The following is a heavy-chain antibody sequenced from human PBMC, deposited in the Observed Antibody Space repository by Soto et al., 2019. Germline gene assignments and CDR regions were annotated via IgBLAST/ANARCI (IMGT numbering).Heavy chain of an antibody. CDR1: GGTFSSYA. V-gene: IGHV1-69*01. Sequence: QVQLVQSGAEVKKPGSSVKVSCKASGGTFSSYAISWVRQAPGQGLECMGGIIPIFGTANYAQKFQGRVTMTAGESTSTAYMELSSLRSEDTAVYYCARPAAFYGSGWFDPWGQGTLVTVSS. CDR2: IIPIFGTA. J-gene: IGHJ5*02. CDR3: ARPAAFYGSGWFDP. D-gene: IGHD3-10*01.